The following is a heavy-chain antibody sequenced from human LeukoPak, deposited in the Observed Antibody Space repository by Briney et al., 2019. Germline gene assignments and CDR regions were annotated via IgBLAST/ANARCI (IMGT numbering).Heavy chain of an antibody. Sequence: GASVKVSCKASGGTFSSYAISWVRQAPGQGLEWMGRIIPIFSTANYAQKFQGRVTITTDESTSTAYMELSSLRSEDTAVYYCARDTVWFGEYPAFDYWGQGTLVTVSS. CDR1: GGTFSSYA. CDR2: IIPIFSTA. D-gene: IGHD3-10*01. J-gene: IGHJ4*02. V-gene: IGHV1-69*05. CDR3: ARDTVWFGEYPAFDY.